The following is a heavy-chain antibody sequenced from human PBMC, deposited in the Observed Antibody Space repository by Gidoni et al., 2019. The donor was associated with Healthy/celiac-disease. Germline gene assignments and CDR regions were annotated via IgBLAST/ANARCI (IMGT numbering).Heavy chain of an antibody. Sequence: QVQLQESGPGLVKPSETLSLTCTVSGGSISSYYWSWIRQPPGKGLEWIGYIYYSGSTNYNPSLKSRVTISVDTSKNQFSLKLSSVTAADTAVYYCARDHAEYSNKYGMDVWGQGTTVTVSS. CDR2: IYYSGST. J-gene: IGHJ6*02. CDR1: GGSISSYY. V-gene: IGHV4-59*01. CDR3: ARDHAEYSNKYGMDV. D-gene: IGHD4-4*01.